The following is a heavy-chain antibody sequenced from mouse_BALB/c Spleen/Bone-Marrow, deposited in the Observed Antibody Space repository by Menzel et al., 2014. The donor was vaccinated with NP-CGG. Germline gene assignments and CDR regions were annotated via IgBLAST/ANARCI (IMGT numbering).Heavy chain of an antibody. J-gene: IGHJ3*01. Sequence: VQLQQSGAELARPGASVKVSCKASGYTFTSYTTHWVKQRPGQGLEWIGYINPSSGYTNYNQKFKDKATLTADKSSSTAYMQLSSLTSEDSAVYYCARAAYYRYDEGAWFAYWGQGTLVTVSA. V-gene: IGHV1-4*01. CDR1: GYTFTSYT. CDR3: ARAAYYRYDEGAWFAY. D-gene: IGHD2-14*01. CDR2: INPSSGYT.